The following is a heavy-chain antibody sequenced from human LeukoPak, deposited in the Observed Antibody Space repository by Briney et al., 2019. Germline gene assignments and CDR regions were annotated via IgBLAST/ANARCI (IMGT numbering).Heavy chain of an antibody. J-gene: IGHJ6*03. CDR3: ARGSTVTSYYYYYMDV. V-gene: IGHV1-18*01. CDR1: GYTFTSYG. Sequence: ASVKVSCKASGYTFTSYGISWVRQAPGQGLEWMGWISAYNGNTNYAQKLQGRVTMTTDTSTSTAYMELRSLRSDDTAVYYCARGSTVTSYYYYYMDVWGKGTTVTVSS. CDR2: ISAYNGNT. D-gene: IGHD4-11*01.